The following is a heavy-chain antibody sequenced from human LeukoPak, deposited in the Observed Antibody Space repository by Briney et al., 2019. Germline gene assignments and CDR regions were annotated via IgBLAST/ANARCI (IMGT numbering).Heavy chain of an antibody. CDR2: TSDSIDTT. V-gene: IGHV3-23*01. CDR1: GFAFSSYA. J-gene: IGHJ4*02. CDR3: AKASSGSTSVAVYFDN. D-gene: IGHD1-26*01. Sequence: GGPLRLSCAASGFAFSSYAMGWVRQAPGKGLEWVSITSDSIDTTYYADSVKGRFTISRDNSKNTLYLQMNSLRAEDTAIYYCAKASSGSTSVAVYFDNWGQGTLVVVSS.